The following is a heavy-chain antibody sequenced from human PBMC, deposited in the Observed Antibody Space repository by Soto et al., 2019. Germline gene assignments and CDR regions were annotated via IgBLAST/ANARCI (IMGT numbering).Heavy chain of an antibody. Sequence: GGSLRLSCAASGFTFSNYAMSWVRQAPGKGLEWVSGISAGGGSTYYADSVKGRFTISRDNSKNTLYLQMNSLRAEDTAIYYCAKGRYYYDSSGFRDIWGQGTMVTVS. D-gene: IGHD3-22*01. V-gene: IGHV3-23*01. CDR1: GFTFSNYA. CDR3: AKGRYYYDSSGFRDI. CDR2: ISAGGGST. J-gene: IGHJ3*02.